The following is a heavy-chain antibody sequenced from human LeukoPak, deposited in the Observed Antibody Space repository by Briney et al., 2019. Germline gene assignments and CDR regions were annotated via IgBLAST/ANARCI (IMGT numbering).Heavy chain of an antibody. CDR2: ISGGNFNT. J-gene: IGHJ4*02. CDR1: GFTFSSYA. Sequence: GGSLRLSCAASGFTFSSYAMSWARQAPGKGLEWVSAISGGNFNTYYADSVKGRFTISRVNSKNTVYLQMNSLRAEDTAAYYCAKAPTYNYDSGTYYKDWGQGTLVTVSP. D-gene: IGHD3-10*01. V-gene: IGHV3-23*01. CDR3: AKAPTYNYDSGTYYKD.